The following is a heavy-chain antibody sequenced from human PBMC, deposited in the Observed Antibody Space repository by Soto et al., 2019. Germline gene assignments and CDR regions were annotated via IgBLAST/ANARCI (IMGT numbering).Heavy chain of an antibody. V-gene: IGHV3-15*07. J-gene: IGHJ4*02. CDR3: TTSPDLYSGYDFNYVY. Sequence: GGSLRLSCAASGFTFSNAWMNWVRQAPGKGLEWVGRIKSKTDGGTTDYAAPVKGRFTISRDDSKNTLYLQMNSLKTEDTAVYYCTTSPDLYSGYDFNYVYWGQGTLVTVSS. D-gene: IGHD5-12*01. CDR1: GFTFSNAW. CDR2: IKSKTDGGTT.